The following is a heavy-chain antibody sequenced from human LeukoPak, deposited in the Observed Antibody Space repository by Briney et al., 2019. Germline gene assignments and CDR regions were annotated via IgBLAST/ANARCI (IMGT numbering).Heavy chain of an antibody. V-gene: IGHV3-23*01. Sequence: PGGSLRLSCAASGFTFSNYAMSWVRQAPGKGLEWVLGIGGSGDSRYYADSVKGHFTISRDNSKNTLYLQMNSLRAEDTAVYYCAKGSRVEIGTMAGSFFDYWGQGTLVTVSS. J-gene: IGHJ4*02. CDR3: AKGSRVEIGTMAGSFFDY. CDR1: GFTFSNYA. CDR2: IGGSGDSR. D-gene: IGHD1-1*01.